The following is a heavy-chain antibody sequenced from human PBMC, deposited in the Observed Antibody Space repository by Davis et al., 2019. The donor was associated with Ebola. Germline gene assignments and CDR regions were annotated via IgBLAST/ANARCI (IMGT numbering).Heavy chain of an antibody. CDR3: ARGRYYGMDV. J-gene: IGHJ6*02. V-gene: IGHV3-74*01. Sequence: GESLKISCAASGFTFSSYWVHWVRQAPGKGLVWVSRINTDGSSTSYADSVKGRFTISRDNAKNTLYLQMNSLRAEDTAVYYCARGRYYGMDVWGQGTTVTV. CDR2: INTDGSST. CDR1: GFTFSSYW. D-gene: IGHD1-14*01.